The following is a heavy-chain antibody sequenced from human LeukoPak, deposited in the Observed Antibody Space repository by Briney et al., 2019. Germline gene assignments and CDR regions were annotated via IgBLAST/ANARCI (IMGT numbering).Heavy chain of an antibody. V-gene: IGHV3-21*04. CDR2: ISSSGSTI. J-gene: IGHJ4*02. CDR3: ARVYYDSSGYYSFDY. Sequence: PGGSLRLSCAASGFTFSSYAMSWVRQAPGKGLEWVTAISSSGSTIYYADSVKGRFTISRDNAKNSLYLQMNSLRAEDTAVYYCARVYYDSSGYYSFDYWGQGTLVTVSS. CDR1: GFTFSSYA. D-gene: IGHD3-22*01.